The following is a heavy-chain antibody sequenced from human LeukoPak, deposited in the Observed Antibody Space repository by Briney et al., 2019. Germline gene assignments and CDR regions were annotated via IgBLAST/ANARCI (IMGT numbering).Heavy chain of an antibody. CDR1: GFTFSSYW. CDR3: AKVRDWSQYYLDY. J-gene: IGHJ4*02. V-gene: IGHV3-74*01. CDR2: INSDGSST. Sequence: GGSLRLSCAASGFTFSSYWMHWVRQAPGKGLVWVSRINSDGSSTSYADSVKGRFTISRDNAKNTLYLQMNSLRAEDTAVYYCAKVRDWSQYYLDYWGQGTLVTVSS. D-gene: IGHD3-9*01.